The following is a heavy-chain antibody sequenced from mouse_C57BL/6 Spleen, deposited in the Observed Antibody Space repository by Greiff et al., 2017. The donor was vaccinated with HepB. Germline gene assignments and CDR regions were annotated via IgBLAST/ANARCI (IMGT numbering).Heavy chain of an antibody. J-gene: IGHJ2*01. CDR2: INPNNGGT. CDR1: GYTFTDYN. V-gene: IGHV1-22*01. CDR3: AREGGSSYGGYFDY. D-gene: IGHD1-1*01. Sequence: VQLQQSGPELVKPGASVKMSCKASGYTFTDYNMHWVKQSHGKSLEWIGYINPNNGGTSYNQKFKGKATLTVNKSSSPAYMELRSLTSEDSAVYYCAREGGSSYGGYFDYWGQGTTLTVSS.